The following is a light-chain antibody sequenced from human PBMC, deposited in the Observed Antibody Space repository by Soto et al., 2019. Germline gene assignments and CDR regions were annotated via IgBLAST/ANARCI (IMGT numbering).Light chain of an antibody. CDR3: SSYTSSSTLGV. Sequence: QAVVTQPASVSGSPGQSITISCTGTSSDVGGYNYVSWYQQHPGKAPKLMIYEVSTRPSGVSNRFSGSKSGNTAFLTISGLQAEDEADYYCSSYTSSSTLGVFGGGTKVTVL. J-gene: IGLJ3*02. V-gene: IGLV2-14*01. CDR2: EVS. CDR1: SSDVGGYNY.